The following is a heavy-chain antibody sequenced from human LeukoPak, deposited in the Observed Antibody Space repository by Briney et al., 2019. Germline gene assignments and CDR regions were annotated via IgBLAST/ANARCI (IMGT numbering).Heavy chain of an antibody. D-gene: IGHD1-26*01. CDR3: VRERGATVDY. Sequence: ASVKVSCKASGYTFSGYYIHWVRQAPGQGLEWMGWINFNSGDTNYAQKFQGRVTVTRDTSISTTYMELSSLGADDTAIYHCVRERGATVDYWGQGTLVTVSS. J-gene: IGHJ4*02. V-gene: IGHV1-2*02. CDR1: GYTFSGYY. CDR2: INFNSGDT.